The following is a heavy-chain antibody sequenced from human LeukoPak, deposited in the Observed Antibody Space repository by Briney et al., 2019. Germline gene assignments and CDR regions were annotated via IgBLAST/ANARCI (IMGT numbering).Heavy chain of an antibody. Sequence: ASVKVSCKASGYTFTGYYMYWVRQAPGQGLEWMGWINPNSGGTNYAQKFQGRVTMTRDTSISTAYMELSRLRSDDTAVYYCALRDYYDSSGLDYWGQGTLVTVSS. CDR2: INPNSGGT. J-gene: IGHJ4*02. V-gene: IGHV1-2*02. D-gene: IGHD3-22*01. CDR3: ALRDYYDSSGLDY. CDR1: GYTFTGYY.